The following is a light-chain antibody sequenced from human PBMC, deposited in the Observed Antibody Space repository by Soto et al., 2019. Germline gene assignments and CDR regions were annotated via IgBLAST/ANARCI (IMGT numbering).Light chain of an antibody. V-gene: IGKV1-5*01. CDR2: GAS. Sequence: DVQMTQSPSTLSASVGDRVTITCRASQSASSWLAWYQQKPGKAPKLLIYGASSSESGVPSRFSGSGSGTEFTLTISSLQPDDFATYYCQQSNNYPWTFGQGTKVEIK. J-gene: IGKJ1*01. CDR1: QSASSW. CDR3: QQSNNYPWT.